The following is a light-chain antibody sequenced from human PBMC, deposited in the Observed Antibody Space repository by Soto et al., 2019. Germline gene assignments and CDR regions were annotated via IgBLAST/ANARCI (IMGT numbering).Light chain of an antibody. Sequence: QSALTQPASVSGSPGQSITISCTGTSIDIGTYNLVSWYQQHPAKAPKLMIYEVNKRPSGVSNRFSGSKSGNTASLTISGLQAEDEADYYCSSYAGSNTVIFGGGTQLTVL. CDR1: SIDIGTYNL. V-gene: IGLV2-23*02. J-gene: IGLJ2*01. CDR3: SSYAGSNTVI. CDR2: EVN.